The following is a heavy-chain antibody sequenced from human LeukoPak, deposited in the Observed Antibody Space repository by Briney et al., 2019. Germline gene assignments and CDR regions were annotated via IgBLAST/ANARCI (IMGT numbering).Heavy chain of an antibody. J-gene: IGHJ4*02. V-gene: IGHV1-8*03. CDR1: GYTFTTYD. Sequence: GASVKVSCKASGYTFTTYDINWVRQATGQGLEWMGCMNPNSGNTGYAQKFQGRVTITSNTSISTAYMELSSLRSEDTAVYYCATVVRWQRGVGHYFDYWGQGTLATVSS. CDR3: ATVVRWQRGVGHYFDY. D-gene: IGHD4-23*01. CDR2: MNPNSGNT.